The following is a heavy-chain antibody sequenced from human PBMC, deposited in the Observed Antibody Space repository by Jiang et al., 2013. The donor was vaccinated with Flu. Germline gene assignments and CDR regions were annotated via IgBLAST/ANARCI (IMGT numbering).Heavy chain of an antibody. CDR3: ARPYYVFWSGYWGPMDV. J-gene: IGHJ6*02. CDR2: IYPGDSDI. V-gene: IGHV5-51*01. Sequence: KISCKGSGYNFTNYWIGWVRQMPGKGLEWMGIIYPGDSDIRYSPSFQGQVTISTDKSIRTAYLQWSSLKASDTAMYYCARPYYVFWSGYWGPMDVWGQGTTVTVSS. D-gene: IGHD3-3*01. CDR1: GYNFTNYW.